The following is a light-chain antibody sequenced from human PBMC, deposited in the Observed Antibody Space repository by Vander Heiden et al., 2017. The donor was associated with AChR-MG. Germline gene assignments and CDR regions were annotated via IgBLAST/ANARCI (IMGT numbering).Light chain of an antibody. CDR3: QHYQT. J-gene: IGKJ1*01. CDR2: KTS. Sequence: DIQMTQSPSTLCASVGDRVSITCRASQSFSSWLAWYQQKPGKAPKLLIYKTSSLESGVPSRFSGSGSGTEFTLTISSLQPDDFATYYCQHYQTFGQGTKGEMK. CDR1: QSFSSW. V-gene: IGKV1-5*03.